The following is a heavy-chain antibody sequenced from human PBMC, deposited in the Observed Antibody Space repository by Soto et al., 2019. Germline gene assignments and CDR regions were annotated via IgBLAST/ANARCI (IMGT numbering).Heavy chain of an antibody. CDR3: ARDVLERSWGPPGY. J-gene: IGHJ4*02. CDR1: GFTFSSYA. Sequence: HPGGSLRLSCAASGFTFSSYAMSWVRQAPGKGLEWVSGISSSGDSTYYAASVKGRFTISRDNSKNTLFLQMNSLRAEDTAVYFCARDVLERSWGPPGYWGQGTLVTVSS. CDR2: ISSSGDST. D-gene: IGHD1-1*01. V-gene: IGHV3-23*01.